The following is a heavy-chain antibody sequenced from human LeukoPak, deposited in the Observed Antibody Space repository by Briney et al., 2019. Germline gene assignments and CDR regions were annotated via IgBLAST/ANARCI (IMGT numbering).Heavy chain of an antibody. Sequence: GGSLRLSCAASGFTFSSYGMHWVRQAPGKGLEWVAVISYDGSNKYYADSVKGRFTISRDNSKNTLYLQMNSLRAEDTAVYYCARFGELTYYFDYWGQGTLVTVSS. V-gene: IGHV3-30*03. CDR2: ISYDGSNK. CDR1: GFTFSSYG. CDR3: ARFGELTYYFDY. J-gene: IGHJ4*02. D-gene: IGHD3-10*01.